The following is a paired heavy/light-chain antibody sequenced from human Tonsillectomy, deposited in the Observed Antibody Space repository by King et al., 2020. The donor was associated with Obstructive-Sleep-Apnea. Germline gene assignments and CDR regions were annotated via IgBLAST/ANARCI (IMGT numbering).Light chain of an antibody. J-gene: IGKJ2*01. CDR3: MQGIHLPYT. CDR2: ELS. CDR1: QSLLHSDGKTY. V-gene: IGKV2-29*02. Sequence: DIVMTQTPLSLSVTPGQPASISCKSSQSLLHSDGKTYLYWFLQKPGQSPQLLLYELSSRFSGAPDRFSGSGSGTDFTLKISRVEAEDVGVYYCMQGIHLPYTFGQGTKLEIK.
Heavy chain of an antibody. CDR3: TTGALGWNDEYGMDV. CDR2: ITSKTDGGTT. J-gene: IGHJ6*02. D-gene: IGHD1-1*01. CDR1: GFTFTNAW. V-gene: IGHV3-15*01. Sequence: EVQLVESGGGLVKPGGSLRLSCAASGFTFTNAWMSWVRQAPGKGLEWVGRITSKTDGGTTDYAAPVKGRFITSRDDSKNTLYLQMNSLKMEDTAVYYCTTGALGWNDEYGMDVWGQGTTVTVSS.